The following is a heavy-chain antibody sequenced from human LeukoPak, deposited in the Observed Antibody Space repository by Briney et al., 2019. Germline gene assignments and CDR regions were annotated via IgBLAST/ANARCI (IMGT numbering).Heavy chain of an antibody. D-gene: IGHD3-22*01. CDR1: GFTFSNAW. CDR2: IKSKTDGGTT. V-gene: IGHV3-15*01. Sequence: GGSLRLSCAASGFTFSNAWMSWVRQAPGKGLEWVGRIKSKTDGGTTDYAAPVKGRFTISRDGSKNTLYLQMNSLKTEDTAVYYRTTDPLSYYDSSGYFDYWGQGTLVTVSS. CDR3: TTDPLSYYDSSGYFDY. J-gene: IGHJ4*02.